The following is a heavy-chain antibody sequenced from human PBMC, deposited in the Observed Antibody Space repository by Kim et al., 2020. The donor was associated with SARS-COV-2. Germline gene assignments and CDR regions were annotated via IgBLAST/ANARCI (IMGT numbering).Heavy chain of an antibody. Sequence: SVKVSCKASGGTFSSYAISWVRQAPGQGLEWMGGIIPIFGTANYAQKFQGRVTITADESTSTAYMELSSLRSEDTAVYYCARERGRGVPRQGANYYFDYWGQGTLVTVSS. CDR1: GGTFSSYA. CDR3: ARERGRGVPRQGANYYFDY. D-gene: IGHD3-10*01. V-gene: IGHV1-69*13. J-gene: IGHJ4*02. CDR2: IIPIFGTA.